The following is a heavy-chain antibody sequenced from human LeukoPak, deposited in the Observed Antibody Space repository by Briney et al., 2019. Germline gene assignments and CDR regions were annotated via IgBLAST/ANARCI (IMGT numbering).Heavy chain of an antibody. CDR2: ISSSSSYI. CDR3: ARDGFGNNYALYYFDS. J-gene: IGHJ4*02. D-gene: IGHD5-18*01. V-gene: IGHV3-21*01. Sequence: GGSLRLSCAASGFTFSSYSMNWVRQAPGKGLEWVSSISSSSSYIYYADSVKGRFTISRDNAKNSLYLQMNSLRAEDTAVYYCARDGFGNNYALYYFDSWGQGTLVTVSS. CDR1: GFTFSSYS.